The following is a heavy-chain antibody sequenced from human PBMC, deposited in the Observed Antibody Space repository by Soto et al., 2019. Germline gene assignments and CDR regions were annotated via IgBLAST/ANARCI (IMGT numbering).Heavy chain of an antibody. Sequence: QVQLVESGGGVVQPGRSLRLSCAASGFTFSSYAMHWVRQAPGKGLEWVAVISYDGSNKYYADSVKGRFTISRDNSKNTLYLQMNSRRAEDTAVYYCASSGRVRGANYWGQGTLVTVSS. CDR2: ISYDGSNK. J-gene: IGHJ4*02. CDR1: GFTFSSYA. D-gene: IGHD3-10*01. V-gene: IGHV3-30-3*01. CDR3: ASSGRVRGANY.